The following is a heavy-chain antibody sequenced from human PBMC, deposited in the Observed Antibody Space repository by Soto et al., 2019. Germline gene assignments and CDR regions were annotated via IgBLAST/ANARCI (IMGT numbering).Heavy chain of an antibody. CDR1: GFTFSSYW. J-gene: IGHJ6*02. CDR2: IKQDGSEK. Sequence: GGSLRLSCAASGFTFSSYWMSWVRQAPGKGLEWVANIKQDGSEKWYVNSVKGRFTISRDNAKNSLYLQMNSLRAEDTAVYYCARDRYSYYDFWSGSLPYYYFGMDVWGQGTTVTVSS. CDR3: ARDRYSYYDFWSGSLPYYYFGMDV. V-gene: IGHV3-7*01. D-gene: IGHD3-3*01.